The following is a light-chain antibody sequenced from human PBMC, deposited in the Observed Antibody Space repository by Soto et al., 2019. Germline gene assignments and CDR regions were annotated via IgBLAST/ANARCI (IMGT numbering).Light chain of an antibody. J-gene: IGLJ3*02. CDR3: QSYDSSSHGV. CDR1: SGSIASNY. V-gene: IGLV6-57*04. CDR2: EDN. Sequence: NFMLTQPHSVSESPGKTVTISCTRSSGSIASNYVQWYQQRPGSAPTTMIYEDNQRPSGVPDRFSGSIDSSSNSASLTISGLKTEDEADYYCQSYDSSSHGVFGGGTKLTVL.